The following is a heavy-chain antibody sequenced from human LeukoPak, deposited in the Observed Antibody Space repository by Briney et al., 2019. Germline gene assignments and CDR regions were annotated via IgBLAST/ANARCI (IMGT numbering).Heavy chain of an antibody. V-gene: IGHV3-48*03. J-gene: IGHJ6*04. CDR1: GFTFSNYE. Sequence: GGSLRLSCAASGFTFSNYEMNWVRQAPGKGLEWVSYISISGDTRDYADSVKGRFTISRDNAKSSLYLQMNSLGAEDTAVYYCARDGPPDVWGKGTTVTVSS. CDR3: ARDGPPDV. CDR2: ISISGDTR.